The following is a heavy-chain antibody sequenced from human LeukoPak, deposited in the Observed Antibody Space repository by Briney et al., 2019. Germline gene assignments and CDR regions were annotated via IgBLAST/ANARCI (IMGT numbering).Heavy chain of an antibody. D-gene: IGHD3-3*01. CDR2: IIPILGIA. CDR1: GGTFSSYA. J-gene: IGHJ4*02. CDR3: ARALGESYFDY. V-gene: IGHV1-69*04. Sequence: GASVNVSCKASGGTFSSYAISWVRQAPGQGLEWMGRIIPILGIANYAQKFQGRVTITADKSTSTAYMELSSLRSEDTAVYYCARALGESYFDYWGQGTLVTVPS.